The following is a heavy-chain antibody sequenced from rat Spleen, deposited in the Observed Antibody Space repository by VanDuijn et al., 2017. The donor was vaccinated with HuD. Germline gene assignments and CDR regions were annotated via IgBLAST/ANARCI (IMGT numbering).Heavy chain of an antibody. CDR2: ISTGGGNT. Sequence: EVQLVESGGGLVQPGRSLKLSCAASGFTFSDYYMAWVRQAPTKGLEWVASISTGGGNTYYRDSVKGRFTISRDNAKSTLYLQMDSLRSEDTATYYCTTLYPGIADYWGQGVMVTVSS. V-gene: IGHV5-25*01. J-gene: IGHJ2*01. CDR3: TTLYPGIADY. CDR1: GFTFSDYY. D-gene: IGHD1-4*01.